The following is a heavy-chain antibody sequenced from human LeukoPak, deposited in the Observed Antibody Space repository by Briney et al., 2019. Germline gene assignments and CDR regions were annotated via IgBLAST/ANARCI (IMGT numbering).Heavy chain of an antibody. V-gene: IGHV1-46*01. CDR3: ARTGTTGTGGAFDI. J-gene: IGHJ3*02. CDR1: GYTFTSYY. Sequence: ASVKVSCKASGYTFTSYYMHWVRQAPGQGLEWMGIINPSGGSTNYAQNFQGRVTMTRDMSTSTVYMELSSLRSEDTAVYYCARTGTTGTGGAFDIWGQGTMVTVSS. CDR2: INPSGGST. D-gene: IGHD1-1*01.